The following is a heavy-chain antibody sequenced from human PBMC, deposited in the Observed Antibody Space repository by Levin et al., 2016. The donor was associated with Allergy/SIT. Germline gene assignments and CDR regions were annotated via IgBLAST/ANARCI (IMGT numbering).Heavy chain of an antibody. V-gene: IGHV4-30-2*01. CDR3: AREPRPGGNIATAAIDY. D-gene: IGHD6-13*01. CDR1: GGSISSGGYS. Sequence: SETLSLTCAVSGGSISSGGYSWSWIRQPPGKGLEWIRYIYHSGSTYYNPSLKSRVTISVDRSKNQFSLKLRSVTATDTAMYYCAREPRPGGNIATAAIDYWGQGTLVTVSS. CDR2: IYHSGST. J-gene: IGHJ4*02.